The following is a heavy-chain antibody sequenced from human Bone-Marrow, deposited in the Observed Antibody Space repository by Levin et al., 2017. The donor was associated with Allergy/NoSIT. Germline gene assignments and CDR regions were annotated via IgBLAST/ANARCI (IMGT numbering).Heavy chain of an antibody. D-gene: IGHD4-17*01. CDR3: AREVNYGDYVDY. CDR2: TYYRSQWYN. CDR1: GDSVSSNSAA. V-gene: IGHV6-1*01. Sequence: SQTLSLTCAISGDSVSSNSAAWNWIRQSPSRGLEWLGMTYYRSQWYNDHAVSVKSRISINPDTSKNQFSLQLNSVTPEDTAVYYCAREVNYGDYVDYWGQGTLVTVSS. J-gene: IGHJ4*02.